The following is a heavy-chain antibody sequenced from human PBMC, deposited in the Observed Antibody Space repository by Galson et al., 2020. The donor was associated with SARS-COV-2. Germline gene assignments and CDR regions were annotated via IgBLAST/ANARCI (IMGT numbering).Heavy chain of an antibody. V-gene: IGHV4-31*03. J-gene: IGHJ5*02. Sequence: SEILSLTCTVSGGSISSGAYYWSWIRQHPGKGLEWIGYFYYSVTYYNPSLKSRTTISVDTSKNQFSLRLSSVTAADTAVYYCAKTSGVWFDPWGQGTLVIVSS. CDR3: AKTSGVWFDP. D-gene: IGHD1-26*01. CDR2: FYYSVT. CDR1: GGSISSGAYY.